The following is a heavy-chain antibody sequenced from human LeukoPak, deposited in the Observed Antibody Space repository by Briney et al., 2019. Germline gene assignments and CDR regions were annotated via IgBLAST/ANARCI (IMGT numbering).Heavy chain of an antibody. Sequence: SETLSLTCTVSGGSISSYYWSWIRQPPGKGLEWIGYIYYSGSTNYNPSLKSRVTISVDTSKNQFSLKLSSVTAADTAVYYCARDLLGDGYSDYSGEGTLVTVSS. V-gene: IGHV4-59*01. CDR1: GGSISSYY. CDR3: ARDLLGDGYSDY. J-gene: IGHJ4*02. D-gene: IGHD5-24*01. CDR2: IYYSGST.